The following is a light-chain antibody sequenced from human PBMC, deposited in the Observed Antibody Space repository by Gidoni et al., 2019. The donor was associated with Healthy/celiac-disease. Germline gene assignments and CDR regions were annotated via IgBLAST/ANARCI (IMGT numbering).Light chain of an antibody. CDR1: SSDVGGYNY. J-gene: IGLJ2*01. CDR3: SSYAGSNGVV. CDR2: EVS. V-gene: IGLV2-8*01. Sequence: QSALTQPPSASGSPGPSVSISCTGTSSDVGGYNYVSWYQQHPGKAPKLMIYEVSKRPSGVPDRFSGSKSGNTASLTVSGLQAEDEADDYGSSYAGSNGVVFGGGTKLTVL.